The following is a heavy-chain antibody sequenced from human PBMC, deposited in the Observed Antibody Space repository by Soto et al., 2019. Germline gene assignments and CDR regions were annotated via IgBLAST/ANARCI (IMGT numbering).Heavy chain of an antibody. CDR2: IVVGSGNT. Sequence: GASVKVSCKASGFTFTSSAVQWVRQARGQRLEWIGWIVVGSGNTNYAQKFQERVTITRDMSTSTAYMELSSLRSEDTAVYYCAALIAAAGTTETWFDPWGQGTLVTVSS. D-gene: IGHD6-13*01. CDR1: GFTFTSSA. CDR3: AALIAAAGTTETWFDP. V-gene: IGHV1-58*01. J-gene: IGHJ5*02.